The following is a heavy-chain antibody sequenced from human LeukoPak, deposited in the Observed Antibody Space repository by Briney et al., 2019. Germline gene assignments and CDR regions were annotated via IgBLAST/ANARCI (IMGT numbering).Heavy chain of an antibody. CDR2: INPSGGST. CDR1: GYTFTSYY. CDR3: ARGPGYSSGWYEYWFDP. D-gene: IGHD6-19*01. V-gene: IGHV1-46*01. J-gene: IGHJ5*02. Sequence: ASVKVSCKASGYTFTSYYMHWVRQAPGQGLEWMGIINPSGGSTSYAQKFQGRVTMTRNTSISTAYMELSSLRSEDTAVYYCARGPGYSSGWYEYWFDPWGQGTLVTVSS.